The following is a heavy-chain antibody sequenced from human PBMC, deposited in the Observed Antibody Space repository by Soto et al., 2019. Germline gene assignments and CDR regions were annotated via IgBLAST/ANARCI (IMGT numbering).Heavy chain of an antibody. CDR3: AREVVTPATSDAFDI. V-gene: IGHV4-31*03. J-gene: IGHJ3*02. CDR1: GGSIRSFNYL. Sequence: SETLSLTCTVSGGSIRSFNYLWSWIRQHPGKGLEWIGYISYIGSAYYSPSLESRVSISVDTSKNQFSLRLDSVTAADTAMYYCAREVVTPATSDAFDIWGQGTMVTVSS. D-gene: IGHD1-26*01. CDR2: ISYIGSA.